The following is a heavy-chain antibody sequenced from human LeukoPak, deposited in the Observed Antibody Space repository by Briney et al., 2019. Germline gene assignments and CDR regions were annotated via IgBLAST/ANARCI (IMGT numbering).Heavy chain of an antibody. D-gene: IGHD3-9*01. CDR3: ARPQGILTGYYPAYFDY. V-gene: IGHV1-3*01. J-gene: IGHJ4*02. Sequence: ASVKVSCKASGYTFTSYAMHWVRRAPGQRLEWMGWINAGNGNTKYSQKFQGRVTITRDTSASTAYMELSSLRSEDTAVYYCARPQGILTGYYPAYFDYWGQGTLVTVSS. CDR1: GYTFTSYA. CDR2: INAGNGNT.